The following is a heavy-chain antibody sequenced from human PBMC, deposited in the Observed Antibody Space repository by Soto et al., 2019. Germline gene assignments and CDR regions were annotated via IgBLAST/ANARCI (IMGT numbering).Heavy chain of an antibody. CDR3: AKDSHWGIISSSHDY. Sequence: VHLSESGGGFVQPGVSLRLSCAASGFTFSNSAMSWVRQAPGKGLEWVATFREDGGTTHYADSVKGLFTISRDASKNILNLQMNSLRAEDTAIYYCAKDSHWGIISSSHDYWGQGTLVIVAS. D-gene: IGHD6-6*01. CDR2: FREDGGTT. CDR1: GFTFSNSA. V-gene: IGHV3-23*01. J-gene: IGHJ4*02.